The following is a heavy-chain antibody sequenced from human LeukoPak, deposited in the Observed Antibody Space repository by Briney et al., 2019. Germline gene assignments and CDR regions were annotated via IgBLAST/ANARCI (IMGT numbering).Heavy chain of an antibody. J-gene: IGHJ6*03. Sequence: PGGSLRLSCAASGFTFTDYWMSWVRQAPGKGLEWVANIKRDGSEKYYVDSVKGRFTISRDNAKNSLYLQMNSLRTEDTAVYYCARGFHYMDVWGKGTTVTVSS. V-gene: IGHV3-7*01. CDR3: ARGFHYMDV. D-gene: IGHD3-10*01. CDR1: GFTFTDYW. CDR2: IKRDGSEK.